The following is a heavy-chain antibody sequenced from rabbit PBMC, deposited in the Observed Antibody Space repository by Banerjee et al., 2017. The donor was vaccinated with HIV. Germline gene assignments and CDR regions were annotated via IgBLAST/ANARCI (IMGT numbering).Heavy chain of an antibody. D-gene: IGHD6-1*01. V-gene: IGHV1S40*01. CDR3: ARDTYDYVGVGYAHYFNL. Sequence: QSLEESGGGLVQPEGSLTLTCTASGFSFSSSYYMCWVRQAPGKGLEWIGCIATGSGRTWYASWVNGRFTISKTSSTTVTLQMTSLTAADTATYFCARDTYDYVGVGYAHYFNLWGPGTLVTVS. CDR1: GFSFSSSYY. J-gene: IGHJ4*01. CDR2: IATGSGRT.